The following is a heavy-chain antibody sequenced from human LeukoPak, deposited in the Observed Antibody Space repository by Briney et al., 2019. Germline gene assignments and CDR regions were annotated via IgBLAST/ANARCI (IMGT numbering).Heavy chain of an antibody. Sequence: SETLSLTCAVYGGSFSGYYWSWIRQPPGKGLEWIGEINHSGSTNYNPSLKSRVTISVDTSKNQFSLKLSSVTAADTAVYYCARFSSNPSRIRLKNWVDPWGQGTLVTVSS. V-gene: IGHV4-34*01. D-gene: IGHD6-13*01. CDR1: GGSFSGYY. J-gene: IGHJ5*02. CDR2: INHSGST. CDR3: ARFSSNPSRIRLKNWVDP.